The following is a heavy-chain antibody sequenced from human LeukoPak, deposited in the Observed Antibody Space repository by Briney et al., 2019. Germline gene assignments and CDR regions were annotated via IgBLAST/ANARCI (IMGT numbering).Heavy chain of an antibody. V-gene: IGHV4-31*03. CDR2: IYYSVST. J-gene: IGHJ4*02. CDR3: ARAYPYSGDYYFDY. CDR1: GGSLRWGGHY. Sequence: PSETPSLTFTVPGGSLRWGGHYWGRIRQHPGNGLEWIGYIYYSVSTYYSPHLKSRVTISVATSKNQFTLKLSSVTAADTAVYYCARAYPYSGDYYFDYWGQGTLVTVSS. D-gene: IGHD4-17*01.